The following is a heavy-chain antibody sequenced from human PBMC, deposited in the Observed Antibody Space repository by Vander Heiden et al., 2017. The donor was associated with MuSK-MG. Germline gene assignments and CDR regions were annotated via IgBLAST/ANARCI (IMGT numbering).Heavy chain of an antibody. Sequence: QVQLQQWGAGLLEPSETLSLTCAVDGGSFSDHYWNWIRQSPGKGLEWIGEIHHSGGTSYNPSLKSRVTISIDTSKNQFSLKLSSVTAADTAIYYCARGQWLDNSWGQGNLVTVSS. J-gene: IGHJ4*02. CDR1: GGSFSDHY. CDR2: IHHSGGT. V-gene: IGHV4-34*02. D-gene: IGHD6-19*01. CDR3: ARGQWLDNS.